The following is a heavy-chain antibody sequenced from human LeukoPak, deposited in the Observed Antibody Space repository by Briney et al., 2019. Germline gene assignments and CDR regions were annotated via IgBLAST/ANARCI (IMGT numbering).Heavy chain of an antibody. CDR3: ARDPSDYSNSNWFDP. D-gene: IGHD4-11*01. Sequence: AXVKVSCKAXGYTFTXYDINWVRQATGQGLEWMGWMNPNSGNTGYAQKFQGRVTMTRNTSISTAYMELSRLRSDDTAVYYCARDPSDYSNSNWFDPWGQGTLVTVSS. J-gene: IGHJ5*02. CDR1: GYTFTXYD. CDR2: MNPNSGNT. V-gene: IGHV1-8*01.